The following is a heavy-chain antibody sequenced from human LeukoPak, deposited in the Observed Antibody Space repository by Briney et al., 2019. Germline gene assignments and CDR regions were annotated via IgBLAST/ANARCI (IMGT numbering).Heavy chain of an antibody. D-gene: IGHD7-27*01. Sequence: GGSLRLPCAASGFTFSNYSMNWVRQAPGKGLEWVSSISSSGGYIYYADSMKGRFTISRDNAKNSLYLQMNSLTAEDTAVYYCASLKLGIASDYWGQGTLVTVSS. CDR3: ASLKLGIASDY. CDR1: GFTFSNYS. V-gene: IGHV3-21*01. J-gene: IGHJ4*02. CDR2: ISSSGGYI.